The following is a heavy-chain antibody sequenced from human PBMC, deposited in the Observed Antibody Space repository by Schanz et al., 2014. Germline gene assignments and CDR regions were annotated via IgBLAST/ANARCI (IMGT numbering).Heavy chain of an antibody. J-gene: IGHJ6*02. CDR3: ARVQDDILTGSEYYYGMDV. D-gene: IGHD3-9*01. CDR1: GYTFTSYG. CDR2: ISPYNGNT. V-gene: IGHV1-18*01. Sequence: QVQLVQSGAEVKKPGASVKVSCKASGYTFTSYGISWVRQAPGQGLEWMGWISPYNGNTNYAQKLQGRVTMTTDTSTSTAYMELRSLRSDDTAVYYCARVQDDILTGSEYYYGMDVCRQWTTDTDSS.